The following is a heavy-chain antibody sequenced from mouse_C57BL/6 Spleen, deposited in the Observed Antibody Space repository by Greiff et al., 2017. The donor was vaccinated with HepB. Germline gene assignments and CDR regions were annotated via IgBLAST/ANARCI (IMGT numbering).Heavy chain of an antibody. CDR3: ASGRDYAMDY. V-gene: IGHV1-20*01. Sequence: EVQLQQSGPELVKPGDSVTISCKASGYSFTGYFMNWVMQSPGKSLEWIGRINPYNGDTFYNQKFKGKATLTVDKSSSTAHMELRSLTSEDSSVYYCASGRDYAMDYWGQGTSVTVSS. CDR1: GYSFTGYF. CDR2: INPYNGDT. J-gene: IGHJ4*01.